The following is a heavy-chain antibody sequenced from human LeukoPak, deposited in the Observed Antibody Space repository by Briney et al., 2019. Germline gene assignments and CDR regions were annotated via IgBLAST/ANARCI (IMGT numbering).Heavy chain of an antibody. CDR2: ISWNSGSI. Sequence: GGSLRLSCAASGFTFDDYAMHWVRQAPGKGLEWVSGISWNSGSICYADSVKGRFTISRDNAKNSLYLQMNSLRAEDTALYYCAKDNGYDILTGYSPFDYWGQGTLVTVSS. CDR1: GFTFDDYA. V-gene: IGHV3-9*01. J-gene: IGHJ4*02. D-gene: IGHD3-9*01. CDR3: AKDNGYDILTGYSPFDY.